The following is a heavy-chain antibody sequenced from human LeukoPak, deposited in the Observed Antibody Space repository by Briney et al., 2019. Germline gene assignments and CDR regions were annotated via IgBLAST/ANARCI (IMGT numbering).Heavy chain of an antibody. CDR3: ARGDWGDDHADPRPYYLDY. CDR1: GFTFSSYS. Sequence: PGGPLRLSCAASGFTFSSYSMNWLRQARGKGLVWVSSISSSSSYIYYADSVKGGYTISRDNAKNSLYLQMNSLRAGDTAVYYCARGDWGDDHADPRPYYLDYWGQRTLLTLSS. V-gene: IGHV3-21*01. CDR2: ISSSSSYI. J-gene: IGHJ4*02. D-gene: IGHD3-16*01.